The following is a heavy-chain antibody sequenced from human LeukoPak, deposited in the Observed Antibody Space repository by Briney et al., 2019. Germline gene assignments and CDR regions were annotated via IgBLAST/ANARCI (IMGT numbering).Heavy chain of an antibody. CDR1: GGSFSGYY. CDR2: INHSGST. Sequence: SETLSLTCAVYGGSFSGYYWSWIRQPPGKGLEWIGEINHSGSTNYNPSLKSRVTISVDTSKNQFSLKLSSVTAVDTAVYYCARGTQGIAARTFYYYMDVWGKGTTVTVSS. V-gene: IGHV4-34*01. D-gene: IGHD6-6*01. CDR3: ARGTQGIAARTFYYYMDV. J-gene: IGHJ6*03.